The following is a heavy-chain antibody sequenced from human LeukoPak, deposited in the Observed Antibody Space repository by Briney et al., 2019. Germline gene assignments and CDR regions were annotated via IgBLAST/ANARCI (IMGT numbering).Heavy chain of an antibody. V-gene: IGHV4-34*01. CDR1: GGSFSGYY. J-gene: IGHJ6*03. CDR2: INHSGST. Sequence: SETLSLTCAVYGGSFSGYYWSWIRQPPGKGLEWIGEINHSGSTNYNPSLKSRVTISVDTSKNQFSLKLSSVTAADTAVYYCACAMAPSYYYYMDVWGKGTTVTVSS. D-gene: IGHD5-18*01. CDR3: ACAMAPSYYYYMDV.